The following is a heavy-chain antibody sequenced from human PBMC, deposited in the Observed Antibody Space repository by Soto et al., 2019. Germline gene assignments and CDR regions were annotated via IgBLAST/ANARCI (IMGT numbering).Heavy chain of an antibody. J-gene: IGHJ6*02. D-gene: IGHD3-10*01. CDR1: GGSLSGYY. V-gene: IGHV4-34*01. Sequence: SETLSLTCAVYGGSLSGYYWTWIRQPPGKGLDWIGEIYHSGSTNYSPSLKSRLTISVDTSKNQFSLKVSSVTTADTAVYYCASRKSTMIRGVATYGMAVWGQGTTVTVPS. CDR2: IYHSGST. CDR3: ASRKSTMIRGVATYGMAV.